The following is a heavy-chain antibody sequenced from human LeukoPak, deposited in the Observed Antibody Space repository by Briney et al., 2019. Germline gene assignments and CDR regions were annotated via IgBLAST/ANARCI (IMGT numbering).Heavy chain of an antibody. CDR2: ISGSGGST. J-gene: IGHJ4*02. V-gene: IGHV3-23*01. CDR3: AKDLSAHHLFAQHADY. D-gene: IGHD1-14*01. Sequence: VGSLRLSCAASGFTFSSYAMSWVRQAPGEGLEWVSTISGSGGSTYYADPVKGRFTISRDNSKNTLYLQMNSLRVEDTAVYYCAKDLSAHHLFAQHADYWGQGTLVTVSS. CDR1: GFTFSSYA.